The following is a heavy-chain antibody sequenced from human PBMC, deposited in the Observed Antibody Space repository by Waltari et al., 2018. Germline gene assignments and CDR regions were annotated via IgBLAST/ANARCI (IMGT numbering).Heavy chain of an antibody. Sequence: EVQLLESGGGLVQPGGSLRLSCAASGFTFSSYAMSWVRQAPGKGLEWVSAISGSGCSTYYADSVKVRFTISRDNSKNTLYLQMNSLRAEDTAVYYCAKDLIVGATTWQLDYWGQGTLVTVSS. D-gene: IGHD1-26*01. CDR3: AKDLIVGATTWQLDY. CDR2: ISGSGCST. V-gene: IGHV3-23*01. J-gene: IGHJ4*02. CDR1: GFTFSSYA.